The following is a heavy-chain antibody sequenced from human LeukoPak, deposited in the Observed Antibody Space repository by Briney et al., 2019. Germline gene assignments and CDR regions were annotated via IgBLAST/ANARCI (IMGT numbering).Heavy chain of an antibody. CDR1: GFTFSVYN. V-gene: IGHV3-21*06. CDR3: TRDQYYSDNSGYPSDV. Sequence: GGSLRLSCAASGFTFSVYNMHWVRRAPGKGLEWVSFISGSSSDIYYADSVKGRFTISRDNAKNSLYLQMNSLRAEDTATYYCTRDQYYSDNSGYPSDVWGQGTVVTVSS. J-gene: IGHJ3*01. D-gene: IGHD3-22*01. CDR2: ISGSSSDI.